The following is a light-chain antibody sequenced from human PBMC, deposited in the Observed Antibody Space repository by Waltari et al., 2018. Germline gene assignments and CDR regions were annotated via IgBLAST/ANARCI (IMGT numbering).Light chain of an antibody. CDR2: KIS. Sequence: VVLTQSPLSLPVTPGQPASISCSSSQSLVYSDGNTYLTWFQQRPGQAPRRLLYKISNRDSGVPDRFSGSGSGTDFTLKISRVEAEDVGIYYCMHGGHWPYTFGQGTKL. CDR3: MHGGHWPYT. V-gene: IGKV2-30*01. CDR1: QSLVYSDGNTY. J-gene: IGKJ2*01.